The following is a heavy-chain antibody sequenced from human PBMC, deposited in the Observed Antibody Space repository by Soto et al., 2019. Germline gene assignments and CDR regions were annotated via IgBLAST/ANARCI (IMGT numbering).Heavy chain of an antibody. CDR2: ISGSGST. Sequence: ASETLSLTCTVSGGSVSSGYNYWSWIRQSPGKGLEWIGYISGSGSTGYNPSLKNRLTMSVDRSKNQFTLRLTSVTAADTAVYFCATESGSTYGYFDYWGQGTQVTVPS. CDR1: GGSVSSGYNY. J-gene: IGHJ4*02. CDR3: ATESGSTYGYFDY. V-gene: IGHV4-30-4*01. D-gene: IGHD5-18*01.